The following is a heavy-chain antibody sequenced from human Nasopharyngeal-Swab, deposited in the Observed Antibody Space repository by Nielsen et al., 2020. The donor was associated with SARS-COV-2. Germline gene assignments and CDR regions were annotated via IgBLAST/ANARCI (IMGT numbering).Heavy chain of an antibody. CDR3: ARRGENYGDYGGDWFDP. V-gene: IGHV5-51*01. CDR1: GYSFTSYW. D-gene: IGHD4-17*01. CDR2: TYPGDSDT. Sequence: KVSCKGSGYSFTSYWIRWVRQMPGKGLEWMGITYPGDSDTRYSPSFQGQVTISADKSISTAYLQWSSLKASDTAMYYCARRGENYGDYGGDWFDPWGQGTLVTVSS. J-gene: IGHJ5*02.